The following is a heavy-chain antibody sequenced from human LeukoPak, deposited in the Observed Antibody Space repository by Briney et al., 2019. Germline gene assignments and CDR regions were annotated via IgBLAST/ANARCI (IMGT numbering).Heavy chain of an antibody. Sequence: GASVKVSCKASGGTFTSYGISWVRQAPGQGLEWMGWISAYNGNTNYAQKLQGRVTMTTDTSTSTAYMELRSLRSDDTAVYYCARYEQWLGHNWFDPWGQGTLVTVSS. J-gene: IGHJ5*02. CDR3: ARYEQWLGHNWFDP. CDR1: GGTFTSYG. CDR2: ISAYNGNT. V-gene: IGHV1-18*01. D-gene: IGHD6-19*01.